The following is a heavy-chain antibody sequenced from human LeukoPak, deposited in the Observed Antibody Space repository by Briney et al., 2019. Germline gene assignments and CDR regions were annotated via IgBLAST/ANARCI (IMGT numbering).Heavy chain of an antibody. CDR3: ARDPGGVVYFDY. D-gene: IGHD2-8*01. V-gene: IGHV3-23*01. J-gene: IGHJ4*02. CDR2: ISTSGGST. Sequence: PGGSLRLSCAASGFTFSSYAMNWVRQAPGKGLEWVSGISTSGGSTSYADSVKGRFTISRDNSKNTLYLQMNSLRAEDTAVYYCARDPGGVVYFDYWGQGTLVTVSS. CDR1: GFTFSSYA.